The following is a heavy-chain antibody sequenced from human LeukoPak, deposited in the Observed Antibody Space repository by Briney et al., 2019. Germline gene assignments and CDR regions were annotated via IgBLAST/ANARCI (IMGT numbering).Heavy chain of an antibody. D-gene: IGHD3-22*01. Sequence: TGGSLRLSCAASGFTFSRDWMSWVRQAPGKGLEWVANIKEDGSEKYSVDSVKGRFTIYRDNAENSLYLQMNSVRAEDTAVYYCARAPSEIGGYYPEYFRHWGQGTLVTVSS. CDR2: IKEDGSEK. CDR3: ARAPSEIGGYYPEYFRH. V-gene: IGHV3-7*01. J-gene: IGHJ1*01. CDR1: GFTFSRDW.